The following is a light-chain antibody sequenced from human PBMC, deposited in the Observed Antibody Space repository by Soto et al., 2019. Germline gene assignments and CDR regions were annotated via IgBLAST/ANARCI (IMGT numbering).Light chain of an antibody. CDR2: EAT. CDR1: SSDVGAFNL. J-gene: IGLJ1*01. CDR3: CSYAGGSTYV. V-gene: IGLV2-23*01. Sequence: LTQPASVSGSPGQSITISCTGTSSDVGAFNLVSWYRQHPGQAPTLIIYEATKRPSGVSDRFSGSKSGNTASLTISGLQAGDEADYYCCSYAGGSTYVFGTGTKVTVL.